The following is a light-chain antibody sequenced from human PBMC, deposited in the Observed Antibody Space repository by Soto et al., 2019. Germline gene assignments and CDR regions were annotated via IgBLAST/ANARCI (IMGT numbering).Light chain of an antibody. J-gene: IGKJ2*01. CDR3: QQYHDGPPYT. CDR2: AAS. CDR1: QSVSSN. Sequence: EIEMTQSPATQSVSPGESATLSCRASQSVSSNLAWYQQKSGQPPRLLIYAASTRATGVPARFSGSGSGTEFTLTISSLQSADFAVYFCQQYHDGPPYTFGQGTKVDIK. V-gene: IGKV3-15*01.